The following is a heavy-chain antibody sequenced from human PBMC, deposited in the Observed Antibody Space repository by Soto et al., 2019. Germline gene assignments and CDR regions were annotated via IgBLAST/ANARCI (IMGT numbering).Heavy chain of an antibody. V-gene: IGHV1-69*13. CDR2: IIPIFGTA. J-gene: IGHJ6*02. CDR3: ARVPRVVPAAKIYYYYYGMDV. CDR1: RGTFSSYA. Sequence: ASVKVSCKASRGTFSSYAISWVRQAPGQGLEWMGGIIPIFGTANYAQKFQGRVTITADESTSTAYMELSSLRSEDTAVYYCARVPRVVPAAKIYYYYYGMDVWGQGTTVTVSS. D-gene: IGHD2-2*01.